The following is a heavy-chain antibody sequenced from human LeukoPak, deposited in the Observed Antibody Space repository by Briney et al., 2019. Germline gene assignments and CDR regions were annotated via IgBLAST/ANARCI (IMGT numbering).Heavy chain of an antibody. CDR2: IYTNGNT. V-gene: IGHV3-53*01. Sequence: GGSLRLSCTVSGFTVSSNSMSWVRQAPGKGLEWVSLIYTNGNTHTSDYVKGRFTISRDSSKNTLYLQMNSLRGEDTPVYYCARRAGDYSHPYDYWGQGTLVTVSS. D-gene: IGHD3-22*01. J-gene: IGHJ4*02. CDR1: GFTVSSNS. CDR3: ARRAGDYSHPYDY.